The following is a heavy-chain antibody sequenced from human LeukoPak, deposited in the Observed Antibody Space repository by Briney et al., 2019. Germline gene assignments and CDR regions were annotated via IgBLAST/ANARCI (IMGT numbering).Heavy chain of an antibody. Sequence: VTSLRLSCAASGFTFNKYGMHWVRQAPGKGLEWVAVIWRDGRNKYYADSVKGRFTISRDNSKNMLYLQMNSLRAEDTGVYYCARDRGSDDPIDYWGQGTLVTVSS. J-gene: IGHJ4*02. CDR2: IWRDGRNK. CDR1: GFTFNKYG. CDR3: ARDRGSDDPIDY. D-gene: IGHD2-15*01. V-gene: IGHV3-33*01.